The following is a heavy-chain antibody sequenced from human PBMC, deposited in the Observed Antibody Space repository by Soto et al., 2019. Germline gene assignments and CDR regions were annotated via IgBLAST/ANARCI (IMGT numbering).Heavy chain of an antibody. D-gene: IGHD2-15*01. V-gene: IGHV3-30*01. CDR3: ARGRWYRDYYFSGRGV. CDR1: GFTFIVDA. Sequence: QVQLVESGGGVVQPGGSLRLSCEASGFTFIVDAMHWVRQVPGKGPEWVAVITHDEKQKHYSDAVRGRFSVFRDNSKGTLYLQMDSLRREDTGIYYCARGRWYRDYYFSGRGVWGQGTTVTVSS. J-gene: IGHJ6*02. CDR2: ITHDEKQK.